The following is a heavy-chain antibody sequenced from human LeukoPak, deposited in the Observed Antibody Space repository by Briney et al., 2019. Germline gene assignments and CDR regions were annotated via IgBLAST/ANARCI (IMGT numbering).Heavy chain of an antibody. D-gene: IGHD1-26*01. CDR3: AREGWDLNALDI. CDR2: ISSRSSNK. J-gene: IGHJ3*02. V-gene: IGHV3-11*04. Sequence: NSGGSLRLSCAGSGFTFSNYYMSWIRQAPGKGLAWVSYISSRSSNKYYADSVKGRFTISRDNVKNSLYLQMDSLRAGDTAVYYCAREGWDLNALDIWGQGTMVTVSP. CDR1: GFTFSNYY.